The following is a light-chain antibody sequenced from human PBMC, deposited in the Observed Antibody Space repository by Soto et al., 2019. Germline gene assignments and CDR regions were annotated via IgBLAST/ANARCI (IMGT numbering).Light chain of an antibody. CDR2: EVT. Sequence: QPVLTQPASVSGSPGQTITISCTGTSSDVGGYNTVSWYQHHPGKAPKLIIYEVTHRPAGISDRFSASKSGNTASLTISGLQAEDEADYYCNSLRVNHLYVFGTGTKVTVL. J-gene: IGLJ1*01. CDR3: NSLRVNHLYV. CDR1: SSDVGGYNT. V-gene: IGLV2-14*01.